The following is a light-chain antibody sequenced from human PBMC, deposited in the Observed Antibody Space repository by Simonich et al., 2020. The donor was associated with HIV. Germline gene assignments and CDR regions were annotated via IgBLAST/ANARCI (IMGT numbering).Light chain of an antibody. CDR1: QTVLYSSKNKNY. V-gene: IGKV4-1*01. Sequence: DIVMTQSPDSLGVSLGERATINCKSSQTVLYSSKNKNYLAWYQQKPGQPPKLLIYWASTRDSGVPDRFSGSGSGTDFTLTISSLQAEDVSVYYCQQYYNSPYTFGQGTKLEIK. CDR3: QQYYNSPYT. CDR2: WAS. J-gene: IGKJ2*01.